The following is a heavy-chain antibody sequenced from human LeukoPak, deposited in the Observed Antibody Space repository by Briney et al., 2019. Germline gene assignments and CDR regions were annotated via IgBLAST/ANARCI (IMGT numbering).Heavy chain of an antibody. CDR1: GYTFTTYG. Sequence: ASVKVSCKASGYTFTTYGITWVRQAPGQGLEWMAWVSAYSGDTDYAQSLQGRVTMTTDTPTSTAYMELTTLRSDDTAVYYCARVWYDSGNHLYFYYGLDVWGQGTTVTVSS. J-gene: IGHJ6*02. CDR2: VSAYSGDT. CDR3: ARVWYDSGNHLYFYYGLDV. V-gene: IGHV1-18*01. D-gene: IGHD3-22*01.